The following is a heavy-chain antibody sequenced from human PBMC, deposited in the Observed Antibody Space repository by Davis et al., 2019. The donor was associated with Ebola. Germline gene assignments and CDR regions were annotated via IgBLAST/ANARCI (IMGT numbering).Heavy chain of an antibody. CDR3: ARSRDYNYYGMDV. V-gene: IGHV5-51*01. CDR2: VHPGNSDT. Sequence: GESLTISCRGSGYIFNDYWIAWVRQMPGRGLEWMAIVHPGNSDTRYSPPLQGQVTVSADTSSSTAFLQWNTVKASDTATYYCARSRDYNYYGMDVWGQGTTVTVFS. J-gene: IGHJ6*02. CDR1: GYIFNDYW.